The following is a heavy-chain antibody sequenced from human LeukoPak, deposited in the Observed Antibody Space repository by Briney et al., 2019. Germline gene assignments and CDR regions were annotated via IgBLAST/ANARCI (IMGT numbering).Heavy chain of an antibody. D-gene: IGHD3-16*02. J-gene: IGHJ4*02. CDR3: ARYVWGSYPTFEDY. CDR1: GGSISSYY. Sequence: PSETLSLTXTVSGGSISSYYWSWMRQPPGKGLEWIGYFYYSGSTNYNPSLKSRVTISVDTSKNQFSLKLSSVTAADTAVYYCARYVWGSYPTFEDYWGQGTLVTVSS. CDR2: FYYSGST. V-gene: IGHV4-59*01.